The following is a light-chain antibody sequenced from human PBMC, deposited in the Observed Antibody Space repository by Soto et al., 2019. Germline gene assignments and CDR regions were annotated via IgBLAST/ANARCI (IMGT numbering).Light chain of an antibody. CDR2: RAS. V-gene: IGKV3-15*01. CDR3: QQYQNLWT. Sequence: EIVMTQSPATLSVSPGERATLSCTASHYVYSNVAWVQQRPGQAPRLLIYRASARATGTPARFSGSGSGTEFTLTITSLQSEDFALYYCQQYQNLWTFGQGTEVEI. J-gene: IGKJ1*01. CDR1: HYVYSN.